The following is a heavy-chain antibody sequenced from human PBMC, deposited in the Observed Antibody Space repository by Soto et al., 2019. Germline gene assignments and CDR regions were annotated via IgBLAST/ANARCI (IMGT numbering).Heavy chain of an antibody. CDR3: ARTTAFVSGTYPPAHFDY. CDR1: GWSFSGSY. D-gene: IGHD3-16*01. J-gene: IGHJ4*02. CDR2: INHSGST. Sequence: PSETLSLTCPLYGWSFSGSYSSWPRQSPGRGLEWIGEINHSGSTNYTPSLKSRVTISVDTSKNQVSLKLSSVTAADTAVYYCARTTAFVSGTYPPAHFDYWGQGTRVTVS. V-gene: IGHV4-34*01.